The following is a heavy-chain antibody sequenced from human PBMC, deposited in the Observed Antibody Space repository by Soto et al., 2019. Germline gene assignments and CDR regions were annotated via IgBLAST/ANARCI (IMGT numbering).Heavy chain of an antibody. J-gene: IGHJ6*02. D-gene: IGHD1-26*01. CDR1: GFTFSSYG. V-gene: IGHV3-33*01. Sequence: QVQLVESGGGVVQPGRSLRLSCAASGFTFSSYGMHWVRQAPGKGLEWVAVIWYDGSNKYNADSVKGRFTISRDNSKNTLYLQLNSLRAEDTAVYYCARDLVGATTAYYYYGMDVWGQGTTVTVSS. CDR3: ARDLVGATTAYYYYGMDV. CDR2: IWYDGSNK.